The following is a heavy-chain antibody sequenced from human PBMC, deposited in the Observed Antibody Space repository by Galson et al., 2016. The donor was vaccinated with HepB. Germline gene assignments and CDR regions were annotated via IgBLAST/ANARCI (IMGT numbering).Heavy chain of an antibody. J-gene: IGHJ4*02. CDR1: GYSISSGYF. Sequence: LSLTCTVSGYSISSGYFWGWIRQSPGKGLEWIGSIYHRGTTRYNPSLKSRVTVSLDTSKNQFSLNLNSVTAADTAIYYCARDDTGFVGYWGQGTLVTVSS. CDR2: IYHRGTT. D-gene: IGHD5-12*01. CDR3: ARDDTGFVGY. V-gene: IGHV4-38-2*02.